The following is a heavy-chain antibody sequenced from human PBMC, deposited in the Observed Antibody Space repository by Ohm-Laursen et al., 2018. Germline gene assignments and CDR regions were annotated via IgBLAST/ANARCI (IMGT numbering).Heavy chain of an antibody. D-gene: IGHD6-13*01. J-gene: IGHJ4*02. CDR3: AKSLVSSSWPFGFDY. V-gene: IGHV3-9*01. CDR1: GFTFDDYA. CDR2: ISWNSGSI. Sequence: SPRLSCSASGFTFDDYAMHWVRQAPGKGLEWVSGISWNSGSIGYADSVKGRFTISRDNAKNSLYLQMNSLRAEDTALYYCAKSLVSSSWPFGFDYWGQGTLVTVSS.